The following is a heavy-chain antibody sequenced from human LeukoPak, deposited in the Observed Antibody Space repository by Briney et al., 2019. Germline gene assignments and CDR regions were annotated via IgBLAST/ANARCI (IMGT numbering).Heavy chain of an antibody. Sequence: SETLSLTCTVSGGSISGYYWSWIRQPPGKGLEWIGEINHSGSTNYNPSLKSRVTISVDTSKNQFSLKLSSVTAADTAVFYCARGPECSGGTCYGYYFDYWGQGTLVTVSS. CDR3: ARGPECSGGTCYGYYFDY. CDR1: GGSISGYY. D-gene: IGHD2-15*01. V-gene: IGHV4-34*01. CDR2: INHSGST. J-gene: IGHJ4*02.